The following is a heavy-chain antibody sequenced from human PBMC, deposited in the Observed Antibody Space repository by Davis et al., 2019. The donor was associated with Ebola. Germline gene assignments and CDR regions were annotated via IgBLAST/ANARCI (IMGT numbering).Heavy chain of an antibody. D-gene: IGHD3-9*01. CDR3: ARMYYDILTGYYHDAFDI. V-gene: IGHV3-74*01. J-gene: IGHJ3*02. CDR2: INSDGSST. Sequence: GESLKISCAASGFTFSSYWMHWVRQAPGKGLVWVSRINSDGSSTSYADSVKGRFTISRENANNSLYLQMNSLRAGDTAVYYCARMYYDILTGYYHDAFDIWGQGTMVTVSS. CDR1: GFTFSSYW.